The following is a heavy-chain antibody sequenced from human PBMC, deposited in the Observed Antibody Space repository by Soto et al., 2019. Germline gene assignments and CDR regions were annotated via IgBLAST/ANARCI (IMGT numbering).Heavy chain of an antibody. V-gene: IGHV3-33*01. CDR1: GFTFSSYG. CDR2: IWYDGSNK. D-gene: IGHD4-17*01. Sequence: ESGGGVVQPGRSLRLSCAASGFTFSSYGMHWVRQAPGKGLEWVAVIWYDGSNKYYADSVKGRFTISRDNSKNTLYLQMNSLRAEDTAVYYCARGSLDTVTTAFDIWGQGTMVTVSS. J-gene: IGHJ3*02. CDR3: ARGSLDTVTTAFDI.